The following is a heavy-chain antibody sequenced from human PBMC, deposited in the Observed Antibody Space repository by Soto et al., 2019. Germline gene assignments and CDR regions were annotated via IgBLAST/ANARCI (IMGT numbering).Heavy chain of an antibody. D-gene: IGHD3-16*01. Sequence: GGSLRLSCSASGFIFSESTIYWVRQVPGKGLEAISAVSTSGRSTYYADSVKDRFTISRDNSKNTLFLQMGSLRPEDTAIYYCVKQEHGLGGVAFDYWGQGTQVTVSS. CDR3: VKQEHGLGGVAFDY. CDR2: VSTSGRST. CDR1: GFIFSEST. J-gene: IGHJ4*02. V-gene: IGHV3-64D*06.